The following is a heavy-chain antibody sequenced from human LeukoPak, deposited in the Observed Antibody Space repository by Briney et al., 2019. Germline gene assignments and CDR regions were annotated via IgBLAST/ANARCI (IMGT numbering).Heavy chain of an antibody. Sequence: ASVKVSCKASGYTFVTYVINWVRQAPGQRPEWMGGISTYNGNTKYALKFQYRVTLTRDTSTTSAYMQVRSLTSDDRAVYYCTRASFDHWGQGTLVIVSS. CDR3: TRASFDH. CDR2: ISTYNGNT. J-gene: IGHJ4*02. CDR1: GYTFVTYV. V-gene: IGHV1-18*01.